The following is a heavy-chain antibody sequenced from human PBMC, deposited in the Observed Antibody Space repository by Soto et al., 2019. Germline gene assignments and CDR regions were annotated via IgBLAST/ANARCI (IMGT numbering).Heavy chain of an antibody. J-gene: IGHJ6*02. CDR1: GFTFSNYW. Sequence: EVQLVESGGGLVQPGGFLRLSCAASGFTFSNYWMRWVLQAPGKGLEWVANIKQAGSETYYVASVKGRFTISRDNAKNAMDQQLNSQRAEDTAVYYCASAESGSDHVSDDYGMDAWGQGTTVTVSS. CDR2: IKQAGSET. D-gene: IGHD1-26*01. CDR3: ASAESGSDHVSDDYGMDA. V-gene: IGHV3-7*03.